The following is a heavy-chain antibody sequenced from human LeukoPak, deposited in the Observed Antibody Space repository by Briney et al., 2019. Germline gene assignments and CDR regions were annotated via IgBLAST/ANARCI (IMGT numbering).Heavy chain of an antibody. V-gene: IGHV3-23*01. D-gene: IGHD5-12*01. CDR1: GFTFSSYA. CDR3: AKTHEGVATPFDY. Sequence: GGSLRLSCAASGFTFSSYAMTWVRQAPGKGLEWVSAISGSGGSTYYADSVKGRFTISRDNSKNTLYLRMNSLRAEDTAVYYCAKTHEGVATPFDYWGQGTLVTVSS. J-gene: IGHJ4*02. CDR2: ISGSGGST.